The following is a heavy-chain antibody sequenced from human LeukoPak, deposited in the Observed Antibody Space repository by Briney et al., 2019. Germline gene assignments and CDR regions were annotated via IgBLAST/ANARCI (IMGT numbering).Heavy chain of an antibody. CDR3: ASYYGSGSYYWFDP. V-gene: IGHV4-39*01. CDR1: GGSISSSHYY. Sequence: SETLSLTCTVSGGSISSSHYYWGCIRQPPGKGLEWIGSIYYSGSTYYNPSLKSRVTISVDTSKNQFSLKLTSVTAADTAVYYCASYYGSGSYYWFDPWGQGTLVTVSS. D-gene: IGHD3-10*01. J-gene: IGHJ5*02. CDR2: IYYSGST.